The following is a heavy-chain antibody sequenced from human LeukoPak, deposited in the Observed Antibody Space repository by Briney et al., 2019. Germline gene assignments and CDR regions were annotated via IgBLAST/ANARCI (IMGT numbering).Heavy chain of an antibody. V-gene: IGHV3-11*05. J-gene: IGHJ4*02. D-gene: IGHD6-13*01. Sequence: GGSLRLSCAASGFTFSDYYMSWTRQAPGKGLEWVSDISSTSIYTNYADSVKGRFTISRDNAKNSLYLHMNSLRAEDTAVYYCAREDGYSSSWYSDYWGQGTLVTVSS. CDR3: AREDGYSSSWYSDY. CDR1: GFTFSDYY. CDR2: ISSTSIYT.